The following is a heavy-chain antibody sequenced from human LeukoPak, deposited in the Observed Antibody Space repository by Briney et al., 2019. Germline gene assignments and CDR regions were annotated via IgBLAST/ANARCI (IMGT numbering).Heavy chain of an antibody. V-gene: IGHV3-23*01. D-gene: IGHD3-10*02. Sequence: PGGSLRLSCAASGFTFSSYAMSWVRQAPGKGLEWVSGISASGGSTYYADSVKGRFTISRDNSKNTLYLQMNSLRAEDTAVYYCAKDAPGYYDVDYFDYWDQGTLVTVSS. CDR2: ISASGGST. J-gene: IGHJ4*02. CDR1: GFTFSSYA. CDR3: AKDAPGYYDVDYFDY.